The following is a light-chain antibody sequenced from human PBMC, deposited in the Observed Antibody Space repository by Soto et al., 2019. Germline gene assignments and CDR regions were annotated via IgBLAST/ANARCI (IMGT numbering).Light chain of an antibody. V-gene: IGLV2-14*01. J-gene: IGLJ1*01. CDR1: SSDFGSYNY. Sequence: QSALTQPASVSGSPGQAITISCTGTSSDFGSYNYVSWYQHHPGKAPKLMIYEVRNRPSGVSNRFSGSKSGTTASLTISGLQAEDEAEYYGSSYTSSSTLVFGTGTKVTVL. CDR3: SSYTSSSTLV. CDR2: EVR.